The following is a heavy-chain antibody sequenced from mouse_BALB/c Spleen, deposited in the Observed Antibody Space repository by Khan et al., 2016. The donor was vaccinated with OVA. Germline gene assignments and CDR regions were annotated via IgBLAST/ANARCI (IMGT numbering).Heavy chain of an antibody. CDR2: INPSNGYT. V-gene: IGHV1-4*01. J-gene: IGHJ3*01. CDR3: VRDGAYHRNDGWFAY. D-gene: IGHD2-14*01. Sequence: VQLQESGAELARPGPSVKMSCKASGYTFTSYTIHWIKLRPGQGLEWIGYINPSNGYTNYNQKLKDKATFTADKSSTPAYLQLSCLTSDDTAVYYWVRDGAYHRNDGWFAYWGQGTLVTVSA. CDR1: GYTFTSYT.